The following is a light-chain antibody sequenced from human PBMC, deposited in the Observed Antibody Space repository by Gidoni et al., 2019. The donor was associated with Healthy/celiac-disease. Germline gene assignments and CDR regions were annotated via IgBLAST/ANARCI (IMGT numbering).Light chain of an antibody. CDR2: AAS. V-gene: IGKV1-39*01. Sequence: DIQMTQSPSYLSASVGDRVTINCRASQSISSYLNWYQQKPGKAHKLLIYAASSLQSGVPSRFSGSGSWTDFTLTISSLQPEDFATYYCQQSYSTPYTFGQGTKLEIK. CDR1: QSISSY. J-gene: IGKJ2*01. CDR3: QQSYSTPYT.